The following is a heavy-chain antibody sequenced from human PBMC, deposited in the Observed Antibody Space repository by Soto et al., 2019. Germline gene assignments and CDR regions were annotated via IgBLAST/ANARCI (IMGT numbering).Heavy chain of an antibody. Sequence: GGSLRLSCTASGFTFGDYAMSWFRQAPGKGLEWVGFIRSKAYGGTTEYAASVKGRFTISRDDSKSIAYLQMNSLKTEDTAVCYCSPYDFWSGPRSDYWGQGTLVTVSS. CDR2: IRSKAYGGTT. D-gene: IGHD3-3*01. V-gene: IGHV3-49*03. J-gene: IGHJ4*02. CDR3: SPYDFWSGPRSDY. CDR1: GFTFGDYA.